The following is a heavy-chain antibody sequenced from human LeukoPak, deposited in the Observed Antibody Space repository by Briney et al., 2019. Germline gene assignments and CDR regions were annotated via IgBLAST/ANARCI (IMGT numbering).Heavy chain of an antibody. CDR1: GYSFTTFW. J-gene: IGHJ4*02. Sequence: GESLKISCKGFGYSFTTFWIGWVRQMPGKGLEWMGIIHPADSDTRYSPSFQGQVTISADKSISTAYLQWSSLKASDTAMYYCARPSSGGSDYWGQGTLVTVSS. CDR3: ARPSSGGSDY. CDR2: IHPADSDT. V-gene: IGHV5-51*01. D-gene: IGHD6-19*01.